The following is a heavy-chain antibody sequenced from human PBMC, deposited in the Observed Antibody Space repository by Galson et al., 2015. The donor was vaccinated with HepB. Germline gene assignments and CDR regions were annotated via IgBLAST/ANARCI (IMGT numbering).Heavy chain of an antibody. CDR1: GGTFSSYA. Sequence: SVKVSCKASGGTFSSYAISWARQAPGQGLGWMGGIIPIFGTANYAQKFQGRVTITADESTSTAYMELSSLRSEDTAVYYCARDKALDYGRGSGSYSADYWGQGTLVTVSS. CDR3: ARDKALDYGRGSGSYSADY. CDR2: IIPIFGTA. J-gene: IGHJ4*02. V-gene: IGHV1-69*13. D-gene: IGHD3-10*01.